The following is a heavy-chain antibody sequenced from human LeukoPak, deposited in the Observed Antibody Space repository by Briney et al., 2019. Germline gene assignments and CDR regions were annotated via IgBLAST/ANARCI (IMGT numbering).Heavy chain of an antibody. Sequence: ASVKVSCKASGYTFTSYYMHWVRQAPGQGLEWMGIINPNSGGTNYAQKFQGRVTMTRDTSISTAYMELSRLRSDDTAVYYCARFLFFGRRAGMDVWGQGTTVTVSS. CDR3: ARFLFFGRRAGMDV. CDR1: GYTFTSYY. D-gene: IGHD2-21*01. CDR2: INPNSGGT. V-gene: IGHV1-2*02. J-gene: IGHJ6*02.